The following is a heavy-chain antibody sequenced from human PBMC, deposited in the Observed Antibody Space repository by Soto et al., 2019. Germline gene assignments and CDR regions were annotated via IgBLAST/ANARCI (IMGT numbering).Heavy chain of an antibody. Sequence: HPGGSLRLSCAASGFTFSSYGMHWVRQAPGKGLEWVAVISLDGRDKYYADSVKGRFTIFRDNSKNTLYLQMNSLTAEDTAVYHCAKDRGYCNGGSCYGFDYWGQGTLVTVSS. CDR1: GFTFSSYG. CDR3: AKDRGYCNGGSCYGFDY. CDR2: ISLDGRDK. V-gene: IGHV3-30*18. J-gene: IGHJ4*02. D-gene: IGHD2-15*01.